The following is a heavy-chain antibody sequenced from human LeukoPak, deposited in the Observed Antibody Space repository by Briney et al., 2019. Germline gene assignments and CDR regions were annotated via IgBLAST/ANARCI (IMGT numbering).Heavy chain of an antibody. D-gene: IGHD3-3*01. CDR3: ARVSQYYDFWSGYYDY. Sequence: SQTLSLTCTVSGGSISSGGYYWSWIRQHPGKGLEWFGYIYYSGSTYYNPSLKSRVTISVDTSKNQFSLKLSSVTAADTAVYYCARVSQYYDFWSGYYDYWGQGTLVTVSS. J-gene: IGHJ4*02. CDR2: IYYSGST. CDR1: GGSISSGGYY. V-gene: IGHV4-31*03.